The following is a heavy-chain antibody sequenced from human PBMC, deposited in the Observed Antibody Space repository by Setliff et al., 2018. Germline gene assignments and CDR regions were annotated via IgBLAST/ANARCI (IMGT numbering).Heavy chain of an antibody. D-gene: IGHD3-9*01. CDR1: GYMFKSYG. Sequence: ASVKVSCKASGYMFKSYGITWMRQAPGQGPEWMGWIIPYSAGTNYAQKFQGRVTMAWDASITTAYLDLSRLTSDDTASYYCAGVDVLTASPFWGLGTRVTVSS. CDR3: AGVDVLTASPF. J-gene: IGHJ4*02. V-gene: IGHV1-2*02. CDR2: IIPYSAGT.